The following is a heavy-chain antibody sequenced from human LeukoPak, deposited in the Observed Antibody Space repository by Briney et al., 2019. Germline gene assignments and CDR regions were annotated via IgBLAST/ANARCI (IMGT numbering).Heavy chain of an antibody. CDR1: RGTFTRVT. CDR2: ITPIFGTA. D-gene: IGHD6-13*01. Sequence: SVRVSSKASRGTFTRVTISWVRHAPGQGFEWMGEITPIFGTANFAQKFQGRVSITADGSTSTAFMELRSLRSDDTAVYYCARDLTPPPPAGTGGVFDYWGQGTLVTVSS. J-gene: IGHJ4*02. CDR3: ARDLTPPPPAGTGGVFDY. V-gene: IGHV1-69*13.